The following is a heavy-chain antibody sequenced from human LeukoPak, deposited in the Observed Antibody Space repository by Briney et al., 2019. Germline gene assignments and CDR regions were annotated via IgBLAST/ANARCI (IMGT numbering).Heavy chain of an antibody. CDR1: GGSMSSHY. CDR3: ARGRAWFDP. CDR2: IFHSGGT. V-gene: IGHV4-59*11. Sequence: PSETLSLTCTVSGGSMSSHYWSWIRQPPGKGLEWIGYIFHSGGTSYNPSLKSRVTISVDTSKNQFSLKLSSVTAADTALYYCARGRAWFDPWGQGTLVSVSS. J-gene: IGHJ5*02.